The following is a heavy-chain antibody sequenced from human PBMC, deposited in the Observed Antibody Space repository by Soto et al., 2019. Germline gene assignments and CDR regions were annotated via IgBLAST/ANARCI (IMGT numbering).Heavy chain of an antibody. CDR1: GGSISSYY. CDR3: ARAGPYGLYFDY. CDR2: IYYSGST. V-gene: IGHV4-59*01. Sequence: QVQLQESGPGLVKPSETLSLTCTVSGGSISSYYWSWIRQPPGKGLEWIGYIYYSGSTNYNPSLKSRVTISVDTSKNQFSLKLSSVTAADTAVYYCARAGPYGLYFDYWGQGTLVTVSS. J-gene: IGHJ4*02. D-gene: IGHD4-17*01.